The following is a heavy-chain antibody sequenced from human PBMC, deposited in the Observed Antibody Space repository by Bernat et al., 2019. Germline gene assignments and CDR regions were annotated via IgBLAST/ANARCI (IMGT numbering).Heavy chain of an antibody. J-gene: IGHJ6*02. D-gene: IGHD6-13*01. CDR1: GGSISSYY. CDR2: IYYSGST. Sequence: QSQVSGPGLVKPSETLSLTCTVSGGSISSYYWSWIRQPPGKGLEWIGYIYYSGSTNYNPSLKSRVTISVDTSKNQFSLKLSSVTAADTAVYYCARLIAAAGTYYYYYYGMDVWGQGTTVTVS. CDR3: ARLIAAAGTYYYYYYGMDV. V-gene: IGHV4-59*08.